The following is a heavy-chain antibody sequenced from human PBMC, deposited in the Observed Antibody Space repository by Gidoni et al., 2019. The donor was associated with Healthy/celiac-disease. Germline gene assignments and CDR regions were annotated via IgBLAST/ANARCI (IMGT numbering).Heavy chain of an antibody. CDR1: GFSLSNARMG. CDR3: ARIFVRAYCSSTSCYRVFAWFDP. CDR2: IFSNDEK. J-gene: IGHJ5*02. D-gene: IGHD2-2*01. V-gene: IGHV2-26*01. Sequence: QVTLKESGPVLVKPTETLTLTCTVSGFSLSNARMGVSWIRQPPGKALEWLAHIFSNDEKSYSTSLKSRLTISKDTSKSQVVLTMTNMDPVDTATYYCARIFVRAYCSSTSCYRVFAWFDPWGQGTLVTVSS.